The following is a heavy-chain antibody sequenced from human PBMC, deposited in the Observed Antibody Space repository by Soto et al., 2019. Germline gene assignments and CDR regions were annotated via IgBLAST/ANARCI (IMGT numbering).Heavy chain of an antibody. CDR3: ARGNIVATIGLDY. CDR1: GFTFSSYS. D-gene: IGHD5-12*01. V-gene: IGHV3-48*01. Sequence: GGSLRLSCAASGFTFSSYSMNWVRQAPGKGLEWVSYISSSSSTIYYADSVKGRFTISRHNAKNSLYLQMNSLRAEDTAVYYCARGNIVATIGLDYWGQGTLVTVSS. CDR2: ISSSSSTI. J-gene: IGHJ4*02.